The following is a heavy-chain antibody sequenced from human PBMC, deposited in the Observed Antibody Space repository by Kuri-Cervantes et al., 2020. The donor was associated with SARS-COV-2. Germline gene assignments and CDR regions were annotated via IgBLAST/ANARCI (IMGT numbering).Heavy chain of an antibody. D-gene: IGHD2-2*01. J-gene: IGHJ6*02. V-gene: IGHV4-34*01. CDR1: GVPLNTYS. CDR2: INHSGGT. Sequence: SETLSLTCAVFGVPLNTYSRTWVRQSPGKGLQWIGEINHSGGTKYRPALRGRVSISIDASKNQVSLKLTSVTAADAAVYYCARGHIGVVPSPILGLGPHYYYYHLDVWGQGTTVTVSS. CDR3: ARGHIGVVPSPILGLGPHYYYYHLDV.